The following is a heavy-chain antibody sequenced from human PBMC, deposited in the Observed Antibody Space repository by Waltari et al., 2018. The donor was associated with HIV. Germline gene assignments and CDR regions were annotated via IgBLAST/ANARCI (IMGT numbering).Heavy chain of an antibody. J-gene: IGHJ4*01. D-gene: IGHD3-22*01. CDR2: IYHSWST. V-gene: IGHV4-30-2*01. Sequence: QLQLQESGSGLVKPSQTLSLTCSVSGGSISSGGYSWSWIRQPPGKGLEWIGYIYHSWSTYYNPSLKSRVTIAGDRSKNQFSLKLSSVTAADTAVYYCASYYDSSGYYYYFDDCGHGTLVTVSS. CDR3: ASYYDSSGYYYYFDD. CDR1: GGSISSGGYS.